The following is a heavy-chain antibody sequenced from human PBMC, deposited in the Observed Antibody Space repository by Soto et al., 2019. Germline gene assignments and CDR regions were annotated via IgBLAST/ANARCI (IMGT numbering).Heavy chain of an antibody. CDR2: IIPIFGTA. J-gene: IGHJ6*03. CDR3: ARVQDFWSGYYSPIDV. V-gene: IGHV1-69*13. CDR1: GCTFSSYS. D-gene: IGHD3-3*01. Sequence: ASVKVSCKASGCTFSSYSISWVRQAPGQGLEWMGGIIPIFGTANYAQKFQGRVTITADESTGTAYMELSSLRSEDTAVYYCARVQDFWSGYYSPIDVWGKGTTVTVSS.